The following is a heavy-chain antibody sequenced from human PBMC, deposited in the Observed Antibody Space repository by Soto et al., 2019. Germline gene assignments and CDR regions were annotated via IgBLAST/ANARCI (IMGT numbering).Heavy chain of an antibody. D-gene: IGHD6-19*01. CDR3: ARSVEGHFDY. CDR1: GFTFRSYW. CDR2: INSDGSST. J-gene: IGHJ4*02. Sequence: PGGSLRLSCAASGFTFRSYWMQWVRQAPGKGLVWVSWINSDGSSTSYADSVKGRFTISRDNAKNTLYLQMNSLRAEDTAVYYCARSVEGHFDYWGQGTVVTVS. V-gene: IGHV3-74*01.